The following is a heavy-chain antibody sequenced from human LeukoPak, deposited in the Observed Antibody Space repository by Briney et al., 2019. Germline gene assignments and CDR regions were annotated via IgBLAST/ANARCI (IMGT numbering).Heavy chain of an antibody. D-gene: IGHD6-13*01. Sequence: GGSLRLSCAASGFTFGSHWMSWVRQAPGKGLECVANINQDGYEKYYVDSVKGRFTVSRDNAKNSLYLQMNSLRAEDTAVYYCARDSEYSSSFAFDIWGPGTVVTVSS. CDR2: INQDGYEK. V-gene: IGHV3-7*01. J-gene: IGHJ3*02. CDR1: GFTFGSHW. CDR3: ARDSEYSSSFAFDI.